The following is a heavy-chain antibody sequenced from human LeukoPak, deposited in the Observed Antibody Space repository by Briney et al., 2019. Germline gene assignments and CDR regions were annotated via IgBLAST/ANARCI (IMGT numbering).Heavy chain of an antibody. V-gene: IGHV4-34*01. CDR3: ARARKYNGNPNWIDL. D-gene: IGHD4-23*01. CDR2: INHSGST. CDR1: GGSFSGYY. Sequence: PSETLSLTCAVYGGSFSGYYWSWIRQPPGKGLEWIGEINHSGSTNYKPSLKSRVTISVDMSKNQFSLNLSAVTAADTAVYYCARARKYNGNPNWIDLWGQGVLVTVSS. J-gene: IGHJ5*02.